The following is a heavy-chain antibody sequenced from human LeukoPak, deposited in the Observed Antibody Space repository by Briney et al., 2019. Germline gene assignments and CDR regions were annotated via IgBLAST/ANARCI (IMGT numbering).Heavy chain of an antibody. D-gene: IGHD3-10*01. CDR3: ARQEGPLLWFGESSRFNWFDP. V-gene: IGHV4-59*08. CDR1: GGSISSYY. CDR2: IYYSGST. Sequence: SETLSLTCTVSGGSISSYYWSWIRQPPGKGLEWIGYIYYSGSTNYNPSLKSRVTISVDTSKNQFSLKLSSVTAADTAVYYCARQEGPLLWFGESSRFNWFDPWGQGTLVTVSS. J-gene: IGHJ5*02.